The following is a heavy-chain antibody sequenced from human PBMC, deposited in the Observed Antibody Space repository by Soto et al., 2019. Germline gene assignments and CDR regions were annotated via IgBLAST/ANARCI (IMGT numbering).Heavy chain of an antibody. D-gene: IGHD2-21*02. Sequence: QVQLVQSGAEVKKPGASVKVSCKASGYSFTSYDMNWVRQAPGQGLEWMGWVNPNSGDTDYAQKFQDRVTMTTDTSIRTAYMEVSSLRSEDTAVYYCARVAFLAPVTGAEIFDFWGQGTMVTVSS. CDR3: ARVAFLAPVTGAEIFDF. V-gene: IGHV1-8*01. J-gene: IGHJ3*01. CDR1: GYSFTSYD. CDR2: VNPNSGDT.